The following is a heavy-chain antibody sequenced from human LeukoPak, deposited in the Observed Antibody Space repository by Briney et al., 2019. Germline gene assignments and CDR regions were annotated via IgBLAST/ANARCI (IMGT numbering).Heavy chain of an antibody. CDR3: ARGAQTYYDKAPVDY. J-gene: IGHJ4*02. D-gene: IGHD3-22*01. Sequence: PSETLSLTCAVYGGSFSGYYWSWIRQPPGKGLEWIGEINHSGSTNYNPSLKSRVTISVDTSKNQFSLKLNSMTAADTAVYYCARGAQTYYDKAPVDYWGQGTLVTVSS. CDR2: INHSGST. CDR1: GGSFSGYY. V-gene: IGHV4-34*01.